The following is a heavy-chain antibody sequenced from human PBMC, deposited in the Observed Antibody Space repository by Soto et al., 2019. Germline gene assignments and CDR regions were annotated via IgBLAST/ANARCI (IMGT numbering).Heavy chain of an antibody. D-gene: IGHD3-3*01. Sequence: GASVKVSCKASGGTFSSYAISWVRQAPGQGLEWMGWINAGNGNTKYSQKFQGRVTITRDTSASTAYMELSSLRSEDTAVYYCARDRRFLEWLLFDPWGQGTMVTVSS. J-gene: IGHJ3*01. CDR1: GGTFSSYA. V-gene: IGHV1-3*01. CDR2: INAGNGNT. CDR3: ARDRRFLEWLLFDP.